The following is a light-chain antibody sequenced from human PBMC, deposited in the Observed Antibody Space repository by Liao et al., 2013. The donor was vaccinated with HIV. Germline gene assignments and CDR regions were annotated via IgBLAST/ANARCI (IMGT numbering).Light chain of an antibody. CDR2: QDS. V-gene: IGLV3-1*01. CDR3: QAWDSRTAWGV. Sequence: SYELTQAPSVSVSPGQTASITCSGDKLGDKYACWYQQKPGQSPVLVIYQDSKRPSGIPERFSGSNSGNTATLTISGIQAMDEADYFCQAWDSRTAWGVFGTGTQGHRP. J-gene: IGLJ1*01. CDR1: KLGDKY.